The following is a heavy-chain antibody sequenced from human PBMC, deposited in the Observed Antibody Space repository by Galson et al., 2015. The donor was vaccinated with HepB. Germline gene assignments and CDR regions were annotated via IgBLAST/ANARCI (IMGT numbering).Heavy chain of an antibody. D-gene: IGHD6-13*01. Sequence: QSGAEVKKPGESLKISCKGSGYSFITYWIGWVRQMPGKGLEWMGIIYPGDSDTRYSPSFQGQVTISADKSISTAYLQWSSLKASDTAMYYCATGRIAAGGTHLVPNAEYFKHWGQGALVTVSS. CDR2: IYPGDSDT. CDR1: GYSFITYW. V-gene: IGHV5-51*03. J-gene: IGHJ1*01. CDR3: ATGRIAAGGTHLVPNAEYFKH.